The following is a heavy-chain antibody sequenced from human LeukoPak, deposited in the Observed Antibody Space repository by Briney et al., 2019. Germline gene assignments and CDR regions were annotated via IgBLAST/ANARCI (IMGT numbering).Heavy chain of an antibody. CDR3: ARGCEEVVPAAMNWFDP. D-gene: IGHD2-2*01. Sequence: SETLSLTCTVSGGSISSGDYSWSWIRQPPGKGLEWIGYIYYSGSTYYNPSLKSRVTISVDTSKNQFSLKLSSVTAADTAVYYCARGCEEVVPAAMNWFDPWGQGTLVTVSS. V-gene: IGHV4-30-4*01. J-gene: IGHJ5*02. CDR1: GGSISSGDYS. CDR2: IYYSGST.